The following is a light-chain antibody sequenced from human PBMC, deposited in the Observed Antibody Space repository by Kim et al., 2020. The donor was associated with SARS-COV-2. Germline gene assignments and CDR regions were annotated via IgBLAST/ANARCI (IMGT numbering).Light chain of an antibody. CDR2: DVS. CDR3: SSYTSSSTWV. Sequence: QSALTQPPSASGSPGQSVTISCTGTSRDVGGYNYVSWYQQHPGKAPKLMIYDVSKRPSGVSNRFSGSKSGNTASLTISGLQAEDEADYYCSSYTSSSTWVVGTGTKAAVL. CDR1: SRDVGGYNY. V-gene: IGLV2-14*01. J-gene: IGLJ1*01.